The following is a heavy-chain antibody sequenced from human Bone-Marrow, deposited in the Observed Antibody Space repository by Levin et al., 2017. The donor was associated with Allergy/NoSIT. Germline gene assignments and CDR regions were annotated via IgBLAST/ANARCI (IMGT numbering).Heavy chain of an antibody. Sequence: SQTLSLPCTVSGSSITDGFYWGWIRQSPGKGLEWIGSIYHSGSTYHNPPLKSRVSISVDTSKNQLSLKLSSVSAADMAVYYCVKGGVRRDGYNHFDSWGHGIVVTVSS. CDR2: IYHSGST. D-gene: IGHD5-24*01. J-gene: IGHJ4*01. CDR3: VKGGVRRDGYNHFDS. CDR1: GSSITDGFY. V-gene: IGHV4-38-2*02.